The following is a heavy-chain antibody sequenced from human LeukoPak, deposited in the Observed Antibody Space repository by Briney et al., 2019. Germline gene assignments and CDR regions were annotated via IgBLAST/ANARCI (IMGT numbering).Heavy chain of an antibody. CDR2: INSDGTST. D-gene: IGHD1-26*01. V-gene: IGHV3-74*01. Sequence: PGGSLRLSWAASGXTFTSYWMHWVRQAPGKGLVWVSRINSDGTSTSYADSVKGRFTISRDNAKNMLYLEMNSLRVDDTSVYYCVRGAPFDYWGQGTLVTVSS. CDR3: VRGAPFDY. CDR1: GXTFTSYW. J-gene: IGHJ4*02.